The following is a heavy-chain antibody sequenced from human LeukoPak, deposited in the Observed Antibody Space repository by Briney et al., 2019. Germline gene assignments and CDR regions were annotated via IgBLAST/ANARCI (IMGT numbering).Heavy chain of an antibody. D-gene: IGHD5-12*01. J-gene: IGHJ4*02. CDR1: GFTFRSYW. Sequence: QPGGSLRLSCAASGFTFRSYWMSWVRQAPGKGLVWVANINQGGGVQYYMDSVKGRFTISRDDAKNSLYVQMNSLRDEDTAVYYCARVEYSGWNLEYWGQGTLVTVSS. CDR2: INQGGGVQ. CDR3: ARVEYSGWNLEY. V-gene: IGHV3-7*01.